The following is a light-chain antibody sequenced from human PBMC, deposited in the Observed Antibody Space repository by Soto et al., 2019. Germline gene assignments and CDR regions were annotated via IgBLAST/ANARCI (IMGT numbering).Light chain of an antibody. J-gene: IGLJ3*02. CDR1: SRDVGGYNY. CDR2: EVN. CDR3: SSYTSRSTWV. V-gene: IGLV2-14*01. Sequence: QSVLTQPASVSGSPGQSITISCTGTSRDVGGYNYVSWYQQHPGKAPKVMIYEVNKRPSGVSNRFSSSKFGNTASLTISGLQAEDEADYYCSSYTSRSTWVFGGGTKGTVL.